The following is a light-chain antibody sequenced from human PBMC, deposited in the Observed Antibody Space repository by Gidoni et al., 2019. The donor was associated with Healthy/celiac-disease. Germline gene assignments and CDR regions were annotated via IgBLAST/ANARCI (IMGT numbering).Light chain of an antibody. CDR3: QERRKWPRGIT. CDR2: DAS. CDR1: QSVSSY. J-gene: IGKJ5*01. V-gene: IGKV3-11*01. Sequence: IVLTSSRATVSLSPGERDTLACRASQSVSSYLAWYQQKPGQAPRLHIYDASNRATGSQARFSGSGCGTDFTLTIRSLEPEDLAVYYCQERRKWPRGITFGQGTKLEIK.